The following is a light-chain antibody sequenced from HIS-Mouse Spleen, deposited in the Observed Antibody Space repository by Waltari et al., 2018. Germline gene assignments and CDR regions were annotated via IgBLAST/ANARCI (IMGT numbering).Light chain of an antibody. CDR2: EVS. CDR1: SSAFGGYNY. J-gene: IGLJ1*01. Sequence: QSALTQPPSASGSPGQSVTISCPGTSSAFGGYNYVSWYQQPPGKAPKLMIYEVSKRPSGVPDRFSGSKSGNTASLTVSGLQAEDEADYYCSSYAGSNNYVFGTGTKVTVL. CDR3: SSYAGSNNYV. V-gene: IGLV2-8*01.